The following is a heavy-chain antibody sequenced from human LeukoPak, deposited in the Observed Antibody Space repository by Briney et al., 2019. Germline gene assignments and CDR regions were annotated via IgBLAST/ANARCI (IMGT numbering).Heavy chain of an antibody. CDR1: GGSISSSSYY. CDR3: ARVTAVAGTEFDY. CDR2: IYYSGST. V-gene: IGHV4-39*07. D-gene: IGHD6-19*01. J-gene: IGHJ4*02. Sequence: PSETLSLTCTVSGGSISSSSYYWGWIRQPPGKGLEWIGSIYYSGSTYYNPSLKSRVTISVDTSKNQFSLKLSSVTAADTAVYYCARVTAVAGTEFDYWGQGTLVTVSS.